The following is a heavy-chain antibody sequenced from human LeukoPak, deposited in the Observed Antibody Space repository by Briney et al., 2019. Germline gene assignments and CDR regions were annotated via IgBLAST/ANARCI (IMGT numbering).Heavy chain of an antibody. Sequence: ASVKVSCKASEYTFTGYYIHWVRQAPGQGLEWMGWINPNSGGTNYTQKFQGRVTMTRDTSISTAYMELSRLRSDDTAVYYCARVLTMIRGVILALGYWGQGTLVTVSS. J-gene: IGHJ4*02. D-gene: IGHD3-10*01. V-gene: IGHV1-2*02. CDR3: ARVLTMIRGVILALGY. CDR2: INPNSGGT. CDR1: EYTFTGYY.